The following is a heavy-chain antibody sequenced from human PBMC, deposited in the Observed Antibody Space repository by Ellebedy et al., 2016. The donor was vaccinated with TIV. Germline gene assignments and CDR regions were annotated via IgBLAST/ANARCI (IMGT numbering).Heavy chain of an antibody. D-gene: IGHD3-16*01. CDR2: IYDSGST. V-gene: IGHV4-59*01. CDR1: GGSISSYY. CDR3: AYYGVADAFDI. Sequence: SETLSLTCTVSGGSISSYYWSWIRQPPGKGLEWIGYIYDSGSTNYNPSLRSRVTITVDTSKSQFSLKLSSVTAADTAVYYCAYYGVADAFDIWGQGTMVTVSS. J-gene: IGHJ3*02.